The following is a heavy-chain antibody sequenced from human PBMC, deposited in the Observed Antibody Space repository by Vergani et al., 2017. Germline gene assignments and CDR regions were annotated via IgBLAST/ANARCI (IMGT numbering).Heavy chain of an antibody. J-gene: IGHJ2*01. CDR1: GVTFSDYY. V-gene: IGHV3-11*04. CDR2: ISSSGSAR. D-gene: IGHD7-27*01. Sequence: QVQLVESGGGLVKPGGSLRLSCAVSGVTFSDYYMSWIRQAPGKGLEWISYISSSGSARYYGDSVKGRFTISRDNAKNSVYLQMNSLRGEDTAVYYCARTPELGDWYFELWGRGTLVTVSS. CDR3: ARTPELGDWYFEL.